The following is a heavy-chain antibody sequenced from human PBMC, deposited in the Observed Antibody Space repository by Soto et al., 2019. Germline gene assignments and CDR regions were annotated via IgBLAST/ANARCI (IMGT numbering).Heavy chain of an antibody. Sequence: PGGSLRLSCAASGFTFSSYAMHWVRQAPGKGLEWVAVISYDGSNKYYADSVKGRFTISRDNSKNTLYLQMNSLRAEDTAVYYCARVSSSWFSDFDYWGQGTLVTVSS. J-gene: IGHJ4*02. D-gene: IGHD6-13*01. CDR2: ISYDGSNK. CDR3: ARVSSSWFSDFDY. V-gene: IGHV3-30-3*01. CDR1: GFTFSSYA.